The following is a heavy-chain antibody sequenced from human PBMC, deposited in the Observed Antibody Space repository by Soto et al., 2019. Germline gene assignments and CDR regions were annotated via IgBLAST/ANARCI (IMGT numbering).Heavy chain of an antibody. CDR2: ISAYNGNT. J-gene: IGHJ4*02. D-gene: IGHD3-22*01. CDR3: ARKDYYDSSGYYSMVLDY. Sequence: GASVKVSCKASGYTFTSYGISWVRQAPGQGLEWMGWISAYNGNTNYAQKLQGRVTMTTDTSTSTAYMELRSLRSDDTAVYYCARKDYYDSSGYYSMVLDYWGQGTLVTVSS. CDR1: GYTFTSYG. V-gene: IGHV1-18*01.